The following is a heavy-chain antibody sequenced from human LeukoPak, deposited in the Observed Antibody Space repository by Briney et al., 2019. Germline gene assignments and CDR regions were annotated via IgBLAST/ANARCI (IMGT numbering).Heavy chain of an antibody. CDR1: GFTFSNYD. V-gene: IGHV3-23*01. Sequence: PGGSLRLSCAASGFTFSNYDMSWVRQAPGKGLEWVSAIRESGESTYYADSVKGRFTISRDNSRNMLYLQMSSLRAEDTAVYYCALTDGSGSYWLHRGQGTLVTVSA. CDR2: IRESGEST. CDR3: ALTDGSGSYWLH. J-gene: IGHJ4*02. D-gene: IGHD3-10*01.